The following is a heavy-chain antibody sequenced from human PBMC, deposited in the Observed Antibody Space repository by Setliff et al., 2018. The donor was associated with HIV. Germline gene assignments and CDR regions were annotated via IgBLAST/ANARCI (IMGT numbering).Heavy chain of an antibody. Sequence: ASVKVSCKASGYIFTSNSIHWVRQAPGQGLEWVGWVNPNRGNTGFAQKFQGRLTITRDTSKSTVYMELSSLTSEDTAVYYCARDGCSGQSCYLYNWFDPWGQGTLVTVSS. J-gene: IGHJ5*02. CDR1: GYIFTSNS. V-gene: IGHV1-8*03. CDR3: ARDGCSGQSCYLYNWFDP. D-gene: IGHD2-15*01. CDR2: VNPNRGNT.